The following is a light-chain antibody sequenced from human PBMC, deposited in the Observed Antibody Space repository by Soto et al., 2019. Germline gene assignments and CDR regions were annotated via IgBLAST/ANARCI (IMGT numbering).Light chain of an antibody. Sequence: DIQMTQSPSSLSASVGDRVTITCRASQGIRNDLGWYQQKPGKAPKRYLYAASSLESGVPSSFRGSASGTDFTLTISGLQPEDFATYYSLQHNSYPPWTFGQATKLEIK. J-gene: IGKJ1*01. CDR2: AAS. CDR3: LQHNSYPPWT. CDR1: QGIRND. V-gene: IGKV1-17*01.